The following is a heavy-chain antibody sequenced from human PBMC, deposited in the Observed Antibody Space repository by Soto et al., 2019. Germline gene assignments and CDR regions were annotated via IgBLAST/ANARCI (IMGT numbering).Heavy chain of an antibody. V-gene: IGHV3-7*01. D-gene: IGHD3-22*01. CDR2: INQDGSEN. CDR1: GFTFSNYW. Sequence: EVQLMESGGDLVQPGGSLRLSCAASGFTFSNYWMSGVRRAPGKGLEWVADINQDGSENYYVDSVKGRFTISRDNADNYLYLHMDSLRVEDTAVYYCARLVLHDYDNSGFGIYWGQGAPVTVSS. J-gene: IGHJ4*02. CDR3: ARLVLHDYDNSGFGIY.